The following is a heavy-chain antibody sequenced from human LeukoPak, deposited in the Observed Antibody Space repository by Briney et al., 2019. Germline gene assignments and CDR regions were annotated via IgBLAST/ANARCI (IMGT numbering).Heavy chain of an antibody. D-gene: IGHD2-21*01. CDR3: AKKTCSGGACYSALWFDP. Sequence: GGSLRLSCAASGFTFSSYGMHWVRQAPGKGLEWISAISGRGHNTYYADSVKGRFTISRDNSKNTLYLQMKSLRADDTAVYYCAKKTCSGGACYSALWFDPWGQGTLVTVSS. V-gene: IGHV3-23*01. J-gene: IGHJ5*02. CDR1: GFTFSSYG. CDR2: ISGRGHNT.